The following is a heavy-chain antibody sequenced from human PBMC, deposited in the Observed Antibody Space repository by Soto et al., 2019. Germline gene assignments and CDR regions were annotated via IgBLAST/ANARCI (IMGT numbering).Heavy chain of an antibody. Sequence: SETLSLTCDVSGGSIISSYWWSWVRQSPGKGLEWIGEVFHSGITKYNPSLKSRVTLSVDKSKNQFSLKLTSVAAADTAIYYCARVGHSSGCGPIGDYWGQGILVTVSS. D-gene: IGHD6-19*01. CDR2: VFHSGIT. CDR1: GGSIISSYW. CDR3: ARVGHSSGCGPIGDY. J-gene: IGHJ4*02. V-gene: IGHV4-4*02.